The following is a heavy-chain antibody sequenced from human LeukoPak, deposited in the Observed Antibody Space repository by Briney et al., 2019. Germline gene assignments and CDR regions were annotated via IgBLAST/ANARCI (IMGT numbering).Heavy chain of an antibody. CDR1: GYSFTSRW. J-gene: IGHJ4*02. D-gene: IGHD4-17*01. Sequence: GESLKISCQGSGYSFTSRWIAWVRQMPGKGLEWMGIIYPDDSDIRFNPSFQGQVTMSADESVNVAYLQWSSLKASDTAMYYCATFSNYGDFFDHWGQGTLVTVSS. CDR3: ATFSNYGDFFDH. CDR2: IYPDDSDI. V-gene: IGHV5-51*01.